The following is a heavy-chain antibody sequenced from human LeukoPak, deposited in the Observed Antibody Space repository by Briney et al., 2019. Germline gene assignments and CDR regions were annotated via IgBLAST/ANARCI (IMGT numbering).Heavy chain of an antibody. V-gene: IGHV3-23*01. D-gene: IGHD2-21*01. CDR3: ASLINIVVVIAILLAWFDP. CDR1: GFTFSSYA. J-gene: IGHJ5*02. Sequence: GGSLRLSCAASGFTFSSYAMSWVRHAAGKGLEWVSAISGSGGSTYYADSVKGRFTISRDNSKNTLYLQMNSLRAEDTAVYYCASLINIVVVIAILLAWFDPWGQGTLVTVSS. CDR2: ISGSGGST.